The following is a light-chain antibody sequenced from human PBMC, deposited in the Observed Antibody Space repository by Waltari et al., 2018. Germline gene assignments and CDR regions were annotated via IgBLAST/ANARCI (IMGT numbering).Light chain of an antibody. J-gene: IGLJ3*02. CDR2: GSS. V-gene: IGLV1-40*01. CDR1: VSNIGAGYD. Sequence: QSVLTQPPSVSGAPGQRVTISCTGSVSNIGAGYDVHWYQQLPRAAPKLLIYGSSSRPLGVPDRFFGSTSGTIASLAITGLQAEDEADYYCQSYDTSLSVVFGGGTKLTVL. CDR3: QSYDTSLSVV.